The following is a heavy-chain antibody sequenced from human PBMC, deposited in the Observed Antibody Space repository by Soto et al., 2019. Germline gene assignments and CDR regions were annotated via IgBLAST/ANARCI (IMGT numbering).Heavy chain of an antibody. V-gene: IGHV1-69*08. CDR1: GGSFNGYF. CDR3: APGITTSRYPRYMHV. J-gene: IGHJ6*03. CDR2: VIPMHGSE. D-gene: IGHD1-20*01. Sequence: VQLVQSGAEMKKPGSSVRVSCKASGGSFNGYFITWVRQAPGQGLEWVGRVIPMHGSESHARKFGDRITLPADTLTNTASLDLRSLQSEDTAVPYCAPGITTSRYPRYMHVCGKGTMVTVSS.